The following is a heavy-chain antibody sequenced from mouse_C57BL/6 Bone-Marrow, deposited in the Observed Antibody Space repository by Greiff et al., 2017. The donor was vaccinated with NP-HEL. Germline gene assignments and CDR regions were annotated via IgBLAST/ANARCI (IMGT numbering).Heavy chain of an antibody. J-gene: IGHJ3*01. CDR1: GYTFTTYW. CDR3: ARKAYYGRSYEFAY. V-gene: IGHV1-50*01. CDR2: IDPSASYT. Sequence: QVQLQQSGAELVKPGASVKLSCKASGYTFTTYWMQWVKQRPGQGLEWIGEIDPSASYTNYNQKVKGTATLTVDTYSSTANMQLSSLTSEDSAVYYCARKAYYGRSYEFAYWGQGTRVTVSA. D-gene: IGHD1-1*01.